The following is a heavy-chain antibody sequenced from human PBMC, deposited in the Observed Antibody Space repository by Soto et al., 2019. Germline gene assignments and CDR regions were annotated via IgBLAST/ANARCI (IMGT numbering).Heavy chain of an antibody. V-gene: IGHV4-39*01. D-gene: IGHD2-2*01. CDR3: ATVPDIVVVPAASNWFDP. J-gene: IGHJ5*02. CDR2: IYYSGST. CDR1: GGSISSSSYY. Sequence: SETLSLTCTVSGGSISSSSYYWGWIRQPPGKGLEWIGSIYYSGSTYYNPSLKSRVTISVDTSKNQFSLKLSSVTAADTAVYYCATVPDIVVVPAASNWFDPWGQGTLVTVSS.